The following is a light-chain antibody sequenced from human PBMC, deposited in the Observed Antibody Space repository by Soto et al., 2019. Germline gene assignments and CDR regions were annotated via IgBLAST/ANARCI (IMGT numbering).Light chain of an antibody. CDR1: ESIGAS. V-gene: IGKV1-5*03. Sequence: DIQMTQSPSTLYASVGDRVTITCRASESIGASLAWFQQKPGKAPNLLIYKASSLESGVPSRFSGSGSGTEFTLTISTLQPDDSATYHCQQYNRSPLTFGGGTKVEIK. J-gene: IGKJ4*01. CDR3: QQYNRSPLT. CDR2: KAS.